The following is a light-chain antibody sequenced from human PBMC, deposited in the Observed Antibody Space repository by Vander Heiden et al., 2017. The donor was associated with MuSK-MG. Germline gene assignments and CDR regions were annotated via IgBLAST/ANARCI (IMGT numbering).Light chain of an antibody. CDR3: QQYYSAPVT. CDR1: QSVLYSSNNKNY. J-gene: IGKJ1*01. CDR2: WAS. V-gene: IGKV4-1*01. Sequence: DIVMTQSPDSLAVSLGERATINCKSSQSVLYSSNNKNYLAWYQQKAGQPPKLLIYWASTRESGVPDRFRGSGSGTDFTLTISSLQAEDVAVYYCQQYYSAPVTFGPGTKVEIK.